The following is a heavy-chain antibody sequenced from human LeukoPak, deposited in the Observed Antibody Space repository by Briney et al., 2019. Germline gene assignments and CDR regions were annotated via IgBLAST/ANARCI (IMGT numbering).Heavy chain of an antibody. Sequence: GASVKVSCKASGGTFSSYAISWVRQAPGQGLEWMGGIIPIFGTANYAQKFQGRVTITADESTSTAYMELSSLRSEDTAVYYCARAPPRRSGYDPIGSYYYYGMDVWGQGTTVTVSS. V-gene: IGHV1-69*13. D-gene: IGHD5-12*01. CDR2: IIPIFGTA. CDR1: GGTFSSYA. J-gene: IGHJ6*02. CDR3: ARAPPRRSGYDPIGSYYYYGMDV.